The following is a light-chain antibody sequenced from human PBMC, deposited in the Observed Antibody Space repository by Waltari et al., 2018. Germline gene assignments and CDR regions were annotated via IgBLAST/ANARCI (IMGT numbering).Light chain of an antibody. CDR1: SGHSSNV. J-gene: IGLJ3*02. CDR3: QTGGHGTWV. V-gene: IGLV4-69*01. Sequence: QLVVTQSPSASASLGASVKLTCTLSSGHSSNVXAXLQQQPEKGPRYLMKVNSDGSHSKGDEIPDRFSGSSSGAERYLTISNLQSEDEADYYCQTGGHGTWVFGGGTKLTVL. CDR2: VNSDGSH.